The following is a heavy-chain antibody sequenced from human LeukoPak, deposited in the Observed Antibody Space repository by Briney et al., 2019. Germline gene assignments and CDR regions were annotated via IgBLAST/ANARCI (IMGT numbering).Heavy chain of an antibody. V-gene: IGHV1-46*01. J-gene: IGHJ4*02. CDR1: GYTFTSYY. Sequence: ASVKVSCKASGYTFTSYYMHWVRQAPGQGLEWMAIINPSGGSTSYAQKFQGRVTMTRDTSTSTVYMELSSLRSEDTAVYYCARGTYYYDSSGYYRDYWGQGTLVTVSS. D-gene: IGHD3-22*01. CDR3: ARGTYYYDSSGYYRDY. CDR2: INPSGGST.